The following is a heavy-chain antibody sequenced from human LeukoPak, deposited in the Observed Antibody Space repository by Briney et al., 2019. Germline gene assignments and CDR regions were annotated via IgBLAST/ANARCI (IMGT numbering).Heavy chain of an antibody. J-gene: IGHJ3*02. CDR1: GFTFSSYA. CDR2: ISSNGGST. CDR3: VKEGAYGSGRDAFDI. Sequence: GGSLRLSCSASGFTFSSYAMHWVRQAPGKGLEYVSAISSNGGSTYYADSVKGRFTISRDNSKNTLYLQMSSLRAEDTAVYHCVKEGAYGSGRDAFDIWGQGTMVTVSS. V-gene: IGHV3-64D*06. D-gene: IGHD3-10*01.